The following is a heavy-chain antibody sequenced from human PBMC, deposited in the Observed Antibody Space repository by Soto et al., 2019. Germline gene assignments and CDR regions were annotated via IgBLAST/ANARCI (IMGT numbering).Heavy chain of an antibody. CDR1: GFTFSNSP. CDR2: MSYDGTNQ. CDR3: ARGGGGYRYGFFDY. J-gene: IGHJ4*02. D-gene: IGHD5-18*01. V-gene: IGHV3-30-3*01. Sequence: QVHLVESGGGVVQPGRSLRLSCAASGFTFSNSPMHWVRQAPGKGLEWVAFMSYDGTNQYYADSVKGRFTISRDNSKNTLYLQMNSLRADDTAVFYCARGGGGYRYGFFDYWGQGTLVTVSS.